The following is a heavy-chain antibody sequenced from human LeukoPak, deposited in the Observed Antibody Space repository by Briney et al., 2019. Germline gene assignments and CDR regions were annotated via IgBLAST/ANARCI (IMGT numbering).Heavy chain of an antibody. V-gene: IGHV4-34*01. D-gene: IGHD3-22*01. J-gene: IGHJ6*03. Sequence: SETLSPTCAVYGGSFSGYYWSWIRQPPGKGLEWIGEINHSGSTNYSPSLKSRVTISVDTSKNQFSLKLSSVTAADTAVYYCARGRRISGSDYYYYMDVWGKGTTVTVSS. CDR3: ARGRRISGSDYYYYMDV. CDR2: INHSGST. CDR1: GGSFSGYY.